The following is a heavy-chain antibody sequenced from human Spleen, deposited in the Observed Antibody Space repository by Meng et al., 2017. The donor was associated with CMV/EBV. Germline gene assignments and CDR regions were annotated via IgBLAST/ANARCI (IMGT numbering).Heavy chain of an antibody. V-gene: IGHV3-48*03. CDR2: ISSSGSTI. J-gene: IGHJ4*02. CDR1: GFTFSSYE. Sequence: GESLKISCAASGFTFSSYEMNWVRQAPGKGLEWVSYISSSGSTIYYADSVKGRFTISRDNVKNSLYLQMNSLRAEDTAVYYCARDLRSPDYRIFDYWGQGTLVTVSS. D-gene: IGHD4-11*01. CDR3: ARDLRSPDYRIFDY.